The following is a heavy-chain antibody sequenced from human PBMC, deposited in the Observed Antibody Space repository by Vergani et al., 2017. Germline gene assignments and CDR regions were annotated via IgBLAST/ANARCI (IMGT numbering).Heavy chain of an antibody. Sequence: LVESGGGLVQPGGSLRLSCAASSFSVSSHYMTWVRQAPGKGLEWVSTINIGGRTSYADSVKGRLTLTRDDSKNTLDLQMNSLRPEDTAVYYCARGMTTETTDLDGFDIWGQGTMVSVSS. D-gene: IGHD4-17*01. CDR2: INIGGRT. CDR1: SFSVSSHY. CDR3: ARGMTTETTDLDGFDI. V-gene: IGHV3-66*02. J-gene: IGHJ3*02.